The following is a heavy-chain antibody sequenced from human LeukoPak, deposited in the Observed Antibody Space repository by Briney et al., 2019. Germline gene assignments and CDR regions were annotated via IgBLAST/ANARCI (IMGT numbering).Heavy chain of an antibody. V-gene: IGHV3-23*01. CDR2: ITRSGTNT. J-gene: IGHJ4*02. CDR1: GFTLNIFA. D-gene: IGHD1-26*01. CDR3: ATDPATVGVTTRDY. Sequence: GGSLRLSCAASGFTLNIFAMNWVRQAPGKGLEWVSAITRSGTNTFYRDSVKGRFTVSRDNSKNTIFLQMNTLGADDTAVYFCATDPATVGVTTRDYWGQGTPVTVSS.